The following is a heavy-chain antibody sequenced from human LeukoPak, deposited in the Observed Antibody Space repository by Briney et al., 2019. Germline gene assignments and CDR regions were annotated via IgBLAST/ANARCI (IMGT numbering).Heavy chain of an antibody. J-gene: IGHJ4*02. CDR1: GFTFSSYA. D-gene: IGHD3-10*01. CDR3: ARDGGAYFDY. CDR2: ISSSSSYI. V-gene: IGHV3-21*01. Sequence: PGGSLRLSCAASGFTFSSYAMSWVRQAPGKGLEWVSSISSSSSYIYYADSVKGRFTISRDNAKNSLYLQMNSLRAEDTAVYYCARDGGAYFDYWGQGTLVTVSS.